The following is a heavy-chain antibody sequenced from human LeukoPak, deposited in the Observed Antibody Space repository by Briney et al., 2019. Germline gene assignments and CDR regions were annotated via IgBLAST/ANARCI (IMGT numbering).Heavy chain of an antibody. V-gene: IGHV3-21*01. CDR1: GFTFSCYS. J-gene: IGHJ5*02. CDR3: ARGTVSSIAARPPNWFDP. D-gene: IGHD6-6*01. Sequence: GGSLRLSCAASGFTFSCYSMNWVRQAPGKGLEWVSSISSSSTYIYYADSVKGRFTTSRDNAKNSLYLQMNSLRAEDTAVYYCARGTVSSIAARPPNWFDPWGQGTLVTVSS. CDR2: ISSSSTYI.